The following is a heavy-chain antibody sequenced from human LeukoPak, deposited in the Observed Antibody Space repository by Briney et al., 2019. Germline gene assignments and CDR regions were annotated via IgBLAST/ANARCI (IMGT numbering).Heavy chain of an antibody. J-gene: IGHJ4*02. CDR1: GFTFSSYW. CDR3: ARDDRNMVRGVITYYFDY. V-gene: IGHV3-7*01. CDR2: IKQDGSEK. Sequence: PGGSLRLSCAASGFTFSSYWMSWVRQAPGKGLEWVANIKQDGSEKYYVDSVKGRFTISRDNAKNSLYLQMNSLRAEDTAVYYCARDDRNMVRGVITYYFDYWGQGTLVTVSS. D-gene: IGHD3-10*01.